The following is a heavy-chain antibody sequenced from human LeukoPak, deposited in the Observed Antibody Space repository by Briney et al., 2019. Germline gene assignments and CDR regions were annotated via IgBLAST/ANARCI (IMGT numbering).Heavy chain of an antibody. CDR1: GYSFTSYW. Sequence: GESLKISLKGSGYSFTSYWIGWVRQIPGKGLELMVIIYSDDSDTIYRTSFQGQVPISTDKSISTAYLQWSSLKASDTAMYYCARPLYSGSYYYFQHWGQGTLVTVSS. D-gene: IGHD1-26*01. CDR3: ARPLYSGSYYYFQH. J-gene: IGHJ1*01. CDR2: IYSDDSDT. V-gene: IGHV5-51*01.